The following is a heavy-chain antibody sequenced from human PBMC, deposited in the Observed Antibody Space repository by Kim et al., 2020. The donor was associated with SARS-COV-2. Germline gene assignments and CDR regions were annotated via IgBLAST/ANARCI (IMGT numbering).Heavy chain of an antibody. CDR3: AKDSYSWAAAGVDY. V-gene: IGHV3-23*01. J-gene: IGHJ4*02. D-gene: IGHD6-13*01. Sequence: ADSVKGRFTISRANSKNTLYLQMNSLRAEDTAVYYCAKDSYSWAAAGVDYWGQGTLVTVSS.